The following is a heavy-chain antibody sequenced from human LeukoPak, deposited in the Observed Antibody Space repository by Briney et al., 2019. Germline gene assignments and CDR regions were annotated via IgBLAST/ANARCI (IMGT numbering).Heavy chain of an antibody. CDR3: ASWYYDFWGDFDY. Sequence: ASVKVSCKASGYTFTSNHLHWVRQVPGQGLEWMGVINPSGGIRSYAQKFQGRVTMTRDTSISTAYMELSRLRSDDTAVYYCASWYYDFWGDFDYWGQGTLVTVSS. V-gene: IGHV1-46*01. CDR2: INPSGGIR. D-gene: IGHD3-3*01. J-gene: IGHJ4*02. CDR1: GYTFTSNH.